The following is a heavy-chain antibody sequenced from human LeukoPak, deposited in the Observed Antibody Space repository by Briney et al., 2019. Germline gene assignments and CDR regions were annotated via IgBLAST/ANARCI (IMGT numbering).Heavy chain of an antibody. CDR3: AKDRGYDYVLDY. CDR1: GFTFSSYG. V-gene: IGHV3-30*18. J-gene: IGHJ4*02. Sequence: PGGSLRLSCAASGFTFSSYGMHWVRQAPGKGLEWVAVISYDGSNKYYADSVKGRFTISRDNSKNTLYLQMNSLRAEDTAVYYCAKDRGYDYVLDYWGQGTLVTVSS. D-gene: IGHD3-16*01. CDR2: ISYDGSNK.